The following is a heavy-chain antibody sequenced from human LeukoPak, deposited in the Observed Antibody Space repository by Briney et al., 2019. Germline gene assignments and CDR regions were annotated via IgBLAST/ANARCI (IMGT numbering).Heavy chain of an antibody. Sequence: GGTLRLSCAVSGFSFSRYGMHWVRQAPGQGLEWVSFMTSSSIFISYTASVKGPFTSNRDNAKNSLYLQMNSLRAEDTAVYYCARDTSGSRDGYNWRFDYWGQGTLVTVSS. D-gene: IGHD5-24*01. V-gene: IGHV3-21*01. CDR2: MTSSSIFI. J-gene: IGHJ4*02. CDR3: ARDTSGSRDGYNWRFDY. CDR1: GFSFSRYG.